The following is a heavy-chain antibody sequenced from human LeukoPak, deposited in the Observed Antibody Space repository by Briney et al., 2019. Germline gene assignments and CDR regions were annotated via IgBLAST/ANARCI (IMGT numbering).Heavy chain of an antibody. CDR2: ITGSGGNT. CDR3: AKAASSRWPSYYYGMAV. CDR1: GFIFSSYS. Sequence: GGSLRLSCAASGFIFSSYSMSWVRQAPGKGLEWVSVITGSGGNTYYADSVKGRFTISKDNSKNTVYLQMSSLRVDDTAVYYCAKAASSRWPSYYYGMAVWGQGTTVTVSS. V-gene: IGHV3-23*01. J-gene: IGHJ6*02. D-gene: IGHD6-13*01.